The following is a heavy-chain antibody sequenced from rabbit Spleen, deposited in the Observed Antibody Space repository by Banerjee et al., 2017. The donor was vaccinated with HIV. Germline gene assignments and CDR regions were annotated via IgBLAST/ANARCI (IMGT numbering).Heavy chain of an antibody. CDR2: MDTGSSGFT. J-gene: IGHJ6*01. V-gene: IGHV1S40*01. Sequence: QSLEESGGDLVKPGASLTLPCTASGVSFSSNNYMCWVRQAPGKGLEWIACMDTGSSGFTYFASWAKGRFTISKTSSTTVTLQMTSLTAADMATYFCARDSGSSFSSYGMDLWGQGTLVTVS. D-gene: IGHD8-1*01. CDR1: GVSFSSNNY. CDR3: ARDSGSSFSSYGMDL.